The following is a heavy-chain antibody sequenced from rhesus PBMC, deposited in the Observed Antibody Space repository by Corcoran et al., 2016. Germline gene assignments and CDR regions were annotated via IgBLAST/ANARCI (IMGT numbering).Heavy chain of an antibody. Sequence: QLQLQESGPGLVKPSETLSVTCSVSGGSFGSSHWSWIRQAPGKGLEGMGYIYGGCKTTNYNPPLKSRVTLSVDTSKNQFSLKLNSVTAADTAVYYCARIGNYNFDFWGQGLLVTVSS. J-gene: IGHJ4*01. V-gene: IGHV4-169*01. CDR3: ARIGNYNFDF. D-gene: IGHD1-44*01. CDR1: GGSFGSSH. CDR2: IYGGCKTT.